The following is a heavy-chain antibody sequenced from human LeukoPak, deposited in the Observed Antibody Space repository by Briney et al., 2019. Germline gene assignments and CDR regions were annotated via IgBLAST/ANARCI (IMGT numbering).Heavy chain of an antibody. CDR2: ISYDGSNK. CDR3: ARGRGEANRNAFDI. CDR1: GFTFSSYA. V-gene: IGHV3-30*14. D-gene: IGHD1-14*01. Sequence: GGSLRLSCAASGFTFSSYAMHWVRQAPGKGLEWVAVISYDGSNKYYADSVKGRFTISRDNSKNTLYLQMNSLRAEDTAVYYCARGRGEANRNAFDIWGQGTMVTVSS. J-gene: IGHJ3*02.